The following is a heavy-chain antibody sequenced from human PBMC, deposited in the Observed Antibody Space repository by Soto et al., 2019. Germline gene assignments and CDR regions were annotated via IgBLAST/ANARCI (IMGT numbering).Heavy chain of an antibody. D-gene: IGHD6-13*01. Sequence: QVQLVQSGAEVKKPGSSVKVSCKASGGTFSSYAISWARQAPGQGLEWMGGIIPIFGTANYAQKFQGRVMITADESTSTAWVEMSSLRSEYTAVYYCARGPGSSSPNYDYGMDVWGQGTTVTVSS. CDR2: IIPIFGTA. CDR3: ARGPGSSSPNYDYGMDV. J-gene: IGHJ6*02. CDR1: GGTFSSYA. V-gene: IGHV1-69*01.